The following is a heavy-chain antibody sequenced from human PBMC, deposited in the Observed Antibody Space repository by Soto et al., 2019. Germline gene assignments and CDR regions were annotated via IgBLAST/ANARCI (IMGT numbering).Heavy chain of an antibody. CDR2: IKSKTDGGTT. D-gene: IGHD3-10*01. V-gene: IGHV3-15*01. CDR3: TTIESSMVRGVIDY. CDR1: GYTFSDHY. Sequence: GGSLRLSFAASGYTFSDHYIYWVRQAPGKGLEWVGRIKSKTDGGTTDYAAPVKGRFTISRDDSKNTLYLQMNSLKTEDTAVYYCTTIESSMVRGVIDYWGQGTLVTVSS. J-gene: IGHJ4*02.